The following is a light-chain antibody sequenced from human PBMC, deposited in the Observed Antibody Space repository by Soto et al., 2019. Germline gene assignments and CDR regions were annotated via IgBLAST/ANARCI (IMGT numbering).Light chain of an antibody. V-gene: IGKV1-33*01. Sequence: DIQMTQSPSSLSASVGDRVTVTCQASQDIDNYVNWYQQKPGKAPKLLIHAASNLETGVPSRFSGSGSGTAFSFTISSLQPEDLATYYCQQYDSLVTFGQGTRLENK. CDR1: QDIDNY. CDR3: QQYDSLVT. CDR2: AAS. J-gene: IGKJ5*01.